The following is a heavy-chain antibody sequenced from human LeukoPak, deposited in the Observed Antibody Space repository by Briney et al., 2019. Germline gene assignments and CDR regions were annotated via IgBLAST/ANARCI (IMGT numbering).Heavy chain of an antibody. Sequence: SETLSLTCAVYGGSFSGYYWSWIRQPPGKGLEWIGSIYYSGSTYYNPSLKSRVTISVDTSKNQFSLKLSSVTATDTAVYYCARQTSGYSSSWPPDWFDPWGQGTLVTVSS. D-gene: IGHD6-13*01. J-gene: IGHJ5*02. CDR1: GGSFSGYY. V-gene: IGHV4-34*01. CDR2: IYYSGST. CDR3: ARQTSGYSSSWPPDWFDP.